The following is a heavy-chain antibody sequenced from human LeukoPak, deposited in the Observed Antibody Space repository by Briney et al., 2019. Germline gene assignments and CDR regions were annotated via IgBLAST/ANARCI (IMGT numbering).Heavy chain of an antibody. V-gene: IGHV3-23*01. CDR2: ISGSGGST. Sequence: GGSLRLFCAASGFTFSSYAMSWVRQAPGKGLEWVSAISGSGGSTYYADSVKGRFTISRDNSKNTLYLQMNSLRAEDTAVYYCAKEFGHYDILTGYYNAVDYWGQGTLVTVSS. J-gene: IGHJ4*02. CDR1: GFTFSSYA. CDR3: AKEFGHYDILTGYYNAVDY. D-gene: IGHD3-9*01.